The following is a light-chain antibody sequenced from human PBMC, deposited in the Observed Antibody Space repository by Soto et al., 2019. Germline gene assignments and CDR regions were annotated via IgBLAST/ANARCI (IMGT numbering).Light chain of an antibody. J-gene: IGKJ1*01. CDR2: GAS. V-gene: IGKV3-15*01. CDR3: QQYNNWPPAWT. Sequence: DIVLTQSPSTLSVSPGERATLSCRASQSVSSNLAWYQQKPGQAPRLLIYGASTRATGIPARFSGSGSGTEFTLTISSLQSEDFAVYYCQQYNNWPPAWTFGQGT. CDR1: QSVSSN.